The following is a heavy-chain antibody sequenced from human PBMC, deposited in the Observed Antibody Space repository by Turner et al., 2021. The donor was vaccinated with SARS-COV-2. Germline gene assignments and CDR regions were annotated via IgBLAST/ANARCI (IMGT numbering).Heavy chain of an antibody. V-gene: IGHV3-9*01. CDR2: ITWNSSSI. CDR3: AKSSGSQTLYNWCDP. D-gene: IGHD1-26*01. J-gene: IGHJ5*02. CDR1: GFNFADYA. Sequence: VQLVESGGGLVQPGRSLRLSCAASGFNFADYAMYWVRQAPGKGLEGVSGITWNSSSIGYADSVKGRFTISRDNAKNSLYLQMNSLRAEDTALYYCAKSSGSQTLYNWCDPWGQGTLVTVSS.